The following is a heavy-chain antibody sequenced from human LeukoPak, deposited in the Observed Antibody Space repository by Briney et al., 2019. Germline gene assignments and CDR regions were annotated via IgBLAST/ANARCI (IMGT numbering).Heavy chain of an antibody. V-gene: IGHV1-18*01. D-gene: IGHD2-15*01. CDR3: ARDWGGSSDYRVWFDP. CDR1: GYTFTSYG. Sequence: GASVKVSCKASGYTFTSYGISWVRQTPGQGLEWMGWISAYNGNTNYAQKLQGRVTMTTDTSTSTAYMELRSLRSDDTAVYYCARDWGGSSDYRVWFDPWGQGTLVTVSS. CDR2: ISAYNGNT. J-gene: IGHJ5*02.